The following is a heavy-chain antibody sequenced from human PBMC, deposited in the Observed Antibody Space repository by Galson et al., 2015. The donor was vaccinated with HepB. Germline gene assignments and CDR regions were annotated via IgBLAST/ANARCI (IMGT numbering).Heavy chain of an antibody. J-gene: IGHJ4*02. D-gene: IGHD1-26*01. CDR2: ISYDGSNK. CDR1: GFTFSSYA. Sequence: SLRLSCAASGFTFSSYAMHWVRQAPGKGLEWVAVISYDGSNKYYADSVKGRFTISRDNSKNTLYLQMNSLRAEDTAVYYCAREGVGALFDYWGQGTLVTVSS. CDR3: AREGVGALFDY. V-gene: IGHV3-30*04.